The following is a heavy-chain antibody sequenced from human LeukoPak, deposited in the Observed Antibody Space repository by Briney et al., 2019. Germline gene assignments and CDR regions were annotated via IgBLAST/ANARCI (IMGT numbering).Heavy chain of an antibody. D-gene: IGHD3-22*01. J-gene: IGHJ4*02. Sequence: KPSETLSLTCAVYGGSFSGYYWSWIRQPPGRGLEWIGEINHSGSTNYNPSLKSRVTISVDTSKNQFSLKLRSVTAADTAVYYCARTPFYYDSNAYYPLLERYYFDYWGQGTLVAVSS. CDR3: ARTPFYYDSNAYYPLLERYYFDY. CDR1: GGSFSGYY. CDR2: INHSGST. V-gene: IGHV4-34*01.